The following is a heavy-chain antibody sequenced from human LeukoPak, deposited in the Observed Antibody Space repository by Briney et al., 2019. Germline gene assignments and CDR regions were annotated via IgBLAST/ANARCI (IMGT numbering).Heavy chain of an antibody. Sequence: SETLSLTCAVYGGSFSGYYWSWIRQPPGKGLEWIGEINHSGSTNYNPSLKSRVTISVDTSKNQFSLKLSSVTAADTAVYYCAREGSIYYYDSSGYLGYWGQGTLVTVSS. CDR2: INHSGST. D-gene: IGHD3-22*01. V-gene: IGHV4-34*01. J-gene: IGHJ4*02. CDR1: GGSFSGYY. CDR3: AREGSIYYYDSSGYLGY.